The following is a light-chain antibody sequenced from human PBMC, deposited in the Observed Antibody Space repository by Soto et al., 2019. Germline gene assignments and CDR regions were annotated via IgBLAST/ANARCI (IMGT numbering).Light chain of an antibody. CDR2: GAS. CDR3: QQHNNWPYT. J-gene: IGKJ2*01. Sequence: EIVMTQSPAALSVSPGERATLSCRASQGVTSNLAWYQQKPGQAPRLLIHGASTRATGITARFSGSGAGTEFTLPIGSLQSEDVAVYYCQQHNNWPYTFGQGTKLEIK. CDR1: QGVTSN. V-gene: IGKV3-15*01.